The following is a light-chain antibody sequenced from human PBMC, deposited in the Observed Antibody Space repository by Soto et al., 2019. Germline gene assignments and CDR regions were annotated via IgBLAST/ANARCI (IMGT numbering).Light chain of an antibody. CDR3: QQYNSYSPT. V-gene: IGKV1-5*01. J-gene: IGKJ2*01. CDR1: QSISSW. CDR2: DAY. Sequence: DIQMTQSPSTLSASVGDRVTITCRASQSISSWLAWYQQKPGKAPKLLIYDAYSLESGVPSRFSGSGSGTEFTLTIRSLQPEDFATCYCQQYNSYSPTFGQGTKLEIK.